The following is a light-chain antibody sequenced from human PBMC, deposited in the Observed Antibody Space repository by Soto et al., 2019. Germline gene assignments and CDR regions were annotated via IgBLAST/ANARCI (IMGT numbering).Light chain of an antibody. Sequence: QHVLTQSPSASASLGASVKLTCTLSSGHSSYAIAWHQQQPEKGPRYLMNLNSDGSHTKGDGIPDRFSGSSSGAERYLTISSLQSEDEADYYCQTWATGIRVFGGGTKLTVL. V-gene: IGLV4-69*01. CDR2: LNSDGSH. CDR3: QTWATGIRV. CDR1: SGHSSYA. J-gene: IGLJ3*02.